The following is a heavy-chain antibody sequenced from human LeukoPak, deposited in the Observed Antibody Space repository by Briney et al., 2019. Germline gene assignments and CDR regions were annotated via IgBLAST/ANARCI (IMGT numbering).Heavy chain of an antibody. CDR2: INPNSGGT. V-gene: IGHV1-2*06. J-gene: IGHJ4*02. Sequence: ASVKVSCKASGGTFSSYAISWVRQAPGQGLEWMGRINPNSGGTNYAQKFQGRVTMTRDTSISTAYMELSRLRSDDTAVYYCARAELRFLEWLLHFDYWGQGTLVTVSS. D-gene: IGHD3-3*01. CDR1: GGTFSSYA. CDR3: ARAELRFLEWLLHFDY.